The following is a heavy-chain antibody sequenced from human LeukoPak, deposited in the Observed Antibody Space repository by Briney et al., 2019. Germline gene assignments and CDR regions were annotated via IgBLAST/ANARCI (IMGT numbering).Heavy chain of an antibody. J-gene: IGHJ4*02. CDR1: GFTFSSHW. CDR2: INPDGSET. Sequence: PGGSLRLSCADSGFTFSSHWMNWVRQAPGRGLEWVGNINPDGSETYYVDSMKGRFTLSRDNAKDSVYLQMKTLRVEDTAVYYCLGSADRGWGQGTLVTVSS. CDR3: LGSADRG. D-gene: IGHD6-25*01. V-gene: IGHV3-7*01.